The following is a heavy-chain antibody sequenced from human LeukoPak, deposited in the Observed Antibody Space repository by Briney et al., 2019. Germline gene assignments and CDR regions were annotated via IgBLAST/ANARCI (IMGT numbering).Heavy chain of an antibody. CDR2: IYYSGST. D-gene: IGHD1-14*01. J-gene: IGHJ4*02. Sequence: SETLSLTCTVSGGSISSSSYYWGWIRQPPGKGLEWIGSIYYSGSTYYNPSLKSRVTISVDTSKNQFSLKLSSVTAADTAVYYCARDLIGNRFDYWGQGTLATVSS. CDR3: ARDLIGNRFDY. V-gene: IGHV4-39*07. CDR1: GGSISSSSYY.